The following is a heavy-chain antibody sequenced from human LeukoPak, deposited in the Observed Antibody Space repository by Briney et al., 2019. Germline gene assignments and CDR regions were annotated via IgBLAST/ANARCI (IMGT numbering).Heavy chain of an antibody. Sequence: AGGSLRLSCAASGFTFSSHGMNWVRQAPGKGLEWVSYISSTSNSIYYADSVKGRFTISRDNAKNSLYLQMNSLRAEDTAVYYCARDVGASYSDYLQFWGQGTLVTVSS. CDR1: GFTFSSHG. CDR3: ARDVGASYSDYLQF. V-gene: IGHV3-48*01. D-gene: IGHD1-26*01. CDR2: ISSTSNSI. J-gene: IGHJ1*01.